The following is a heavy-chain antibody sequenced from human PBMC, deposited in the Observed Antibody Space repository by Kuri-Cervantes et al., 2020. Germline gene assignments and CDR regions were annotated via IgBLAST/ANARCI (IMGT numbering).Heavy chain of an antibody. CDR2: ISGSGGST. V-gene: IGHV3-23*01. CDR3: ARESQPNDSSGYYYVPLGY. J-gene: IGHJ4*02. CDR1: GFTFSSYA. D-gene: IGHD3-22*01. Sequence: GESLKISCAASGFTFSSYAMSWVRQAPGKGLEWVSAISGSGGSTYYADSVKGRFTISRDNSKNTLYLQMNSLRAEDTAVYYCARESQPNDSSGYYYVPLGYWGQGTLVTVSS.